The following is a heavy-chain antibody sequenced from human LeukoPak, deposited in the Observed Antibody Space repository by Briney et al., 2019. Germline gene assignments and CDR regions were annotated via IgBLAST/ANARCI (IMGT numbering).Heavy chain of an antibody. CDR3: ARDSGVDAHIDY. V-gene: IGHV3-48*02. Sequence: GGSLRLSCAASGFTFSSYALNWVRQAPGKGLEWVSYISISSSTLYYTDSAKGRFTISRDNAKNSLYLQMNSLRDEDTAAYYCARDSGVDAHIDYWGQGTPVTVSA. CDR1: GFTFSSYA. D-gene: IGHD3-3*01. J-gene: IGHJ4*02. CDR2: ISISSSTL.